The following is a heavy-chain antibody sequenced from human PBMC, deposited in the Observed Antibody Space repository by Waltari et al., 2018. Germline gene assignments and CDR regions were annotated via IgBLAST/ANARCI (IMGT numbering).Heavy chain of an antibody. V-gene: IGHV4-59*11. CDR1: NGSLNNHY. J-gene: IGHJ5*01. CDR2: INRITGDT. Sequence: QVHLQESGPGLVKPSETLSLTCTVSNGSLNNHYWSWIRQPPGKRMEWLGWINRITGDTNYNPSLESRVIISSDISKNQFSLKLTSVTAADTAIYYCAREGSLYSSTGGWIGPWGQGMLVTVSS. D-gene: IGHD2-2*01. CDR3: AREGSLYSSTGGWIGP.